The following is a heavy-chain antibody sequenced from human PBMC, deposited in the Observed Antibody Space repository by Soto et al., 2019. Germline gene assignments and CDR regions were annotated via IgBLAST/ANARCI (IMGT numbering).Heavy chain of an antibody. J-gene: IGHJ3*02. Sequence: PGGSLRLSCAASGFTFSNYYMHWVRQAPGKGPVWVSRISSDGTTTTYADSVKGRFTISRDNAKNTLYLRMNSLRAEDTALYYCAKGNQFTDIEGHDAFDIWGQGIMVTVSS. CDR2: ISSDGTTT. D-gene: IGHD1-1*01. CDR1: GFTFSNYY. V-gene: IGHV3-74*01. CDR3: AKGNQFTDIEGHDAFDI.